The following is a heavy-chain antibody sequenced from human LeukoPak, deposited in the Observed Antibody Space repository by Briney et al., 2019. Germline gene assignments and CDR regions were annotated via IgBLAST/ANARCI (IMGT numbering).Heavy chain of an antibody. D-gene: IGHD2-15*01. CDR1: GGTFSSYA. CDR3: ARESRWWEPTMFDP. Sequence: SVKVSCKASGGTFSSYAISWVRQAPGQGLEWMGRIIPILGIANYAQKFQGRVTITADKSTSTAYMELSSLRSEDTAVYYCARESRWWEPTMFDPWGQGTPVTVSS. J-gene: IGHJ5*02. V-gene: IGHV1-69*04. CDR2: IIPILGIA.